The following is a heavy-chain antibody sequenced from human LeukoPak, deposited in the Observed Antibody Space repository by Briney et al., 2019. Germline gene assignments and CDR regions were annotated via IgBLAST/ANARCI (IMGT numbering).Heavy chain of an antibody. CDR2: INPSGGST. D-gene: IGHD3-16*01. CDR3: ARETSIMITFGGLDY. V-gene: IGHV1-46*01. CDR1: GYTFTSYY. J-gene: IGHJ4*02. Sequence: ASVKVSCKASGYTFTSYYMHWVRQAPGQGLEWMGIINPSGGSTSYAQKFQGRVTMTRDTSTSTVYMELSSLRSEDTAVYYCARETSIMITFGGLDYWGQGTLVTVPS.